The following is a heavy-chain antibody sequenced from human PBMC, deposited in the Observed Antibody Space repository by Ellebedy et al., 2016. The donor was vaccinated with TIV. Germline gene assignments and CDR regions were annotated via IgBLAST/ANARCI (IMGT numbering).Heavy chain of an antibody. J-gene: IGHJ4*02. CDR1: GFTFTNYA. V-gene: IGHV3-23*01. CDR2: VNGNGDRT. Sequence: GGSLRLXXAASGFTFTNYAMSWGRQAPGKGLEWVSAVNGNGDRTYYADFVRGRFIVSRDNSKNTLDMQMNSLTVEDTAIYYCAKEKDHAKPYDYWGQGTLVTVSS. D-gene: IGHD2-15*01. CDR3: AKEKDHAKPYDY.